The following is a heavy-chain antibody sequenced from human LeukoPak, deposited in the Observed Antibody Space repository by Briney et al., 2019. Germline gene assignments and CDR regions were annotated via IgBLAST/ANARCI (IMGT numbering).Heavy chain of an antibody. CDR3: AKDPEF. D-gene: IGHD3-10*01. J-gene: IGHJ4*02. CDR1: GFTFSSQA. V-gene: IGHV3-23*01. Sequence: GGSLRLSCVVSGFTFSSQAMSWVRQAPGKGLEWIAGISESGDVTFHVDSVKGRFTISRDNSRNTLFLQMDSLRVEDTAVYYCAKDPEFWGQGTLVNVSS. CDR2: ISESGDVT.